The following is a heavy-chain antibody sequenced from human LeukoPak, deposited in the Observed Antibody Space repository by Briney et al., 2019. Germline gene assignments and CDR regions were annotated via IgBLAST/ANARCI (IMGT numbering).Heavy chain of an antibody. D-gene: IGHD2-2*01. Sequence: SVKVSCKASGGTFSSYAISWVRQAPGQGLEWMGGIIPIFGTANYAQKFQGRVTITADESTSTAYMELSSLRSEDTAVHYCAREGSEVVVVPADARPYYYYMDVWGKGTTVTVSS. CDR1: GGTFSSYA. CDR2: IIPIFGTA. V-gene: IGHV1-69*13. J-gene: IGHJ6*03. CDR3: AREGSEVVVVPADARPYYYYMDV.